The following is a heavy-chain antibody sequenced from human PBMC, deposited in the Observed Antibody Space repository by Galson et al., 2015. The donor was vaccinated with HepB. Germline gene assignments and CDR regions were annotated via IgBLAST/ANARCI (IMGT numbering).Heavy chain of an antibody. CDR3: ATGLGSQWWFDP. J-gene: IGHJ5*02. CDR1: GYTFTDYY. Sequence: VKVSCKVSGYTFTDYYMHWVQQAPGKGLEWMGLVDPEDGETIYAEKFLGRVTITADTSTDTAYMELSSLRSEDTAVYYCATGLGSQWWFDPWGQGTLVTVSS. D-gene: IGHD3-10*01. CDR2: VDPEDGET. V-gene: IGHV1-69-2*01.